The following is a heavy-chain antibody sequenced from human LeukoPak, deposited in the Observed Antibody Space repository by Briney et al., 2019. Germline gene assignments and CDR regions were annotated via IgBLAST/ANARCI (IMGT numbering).Heavy chain of an antibody. CDR2: ISGSGGST. J-gene: IGHJ4*02. CDR1: GFTFSSYG. CDR3: AINGGQWEQFDS. V-gene: IGHV3-23*01. Sequence: PGGSLRLSCAASGFTFSSYGMSWVRQAPGKGPEWVSAISGSGGSTYYADSVKGRFTISRDNSKNTLYLQMNSLRAEDTAIFYCAINGGQWEQFDSWGQGTLVTASS. D-gene: IGHD1-26*01.